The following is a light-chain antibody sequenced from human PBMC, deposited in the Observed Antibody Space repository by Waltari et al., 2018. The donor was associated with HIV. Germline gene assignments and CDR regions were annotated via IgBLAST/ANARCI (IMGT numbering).Light chain of an antibody. CDR3: LQDFEYPWT. CDR2: AST. J-gene: IGKJ1*01. CDR1: QGIRND. Sequence: AVQMTQPPSSVSGSLGGRVTISCRASQGIRNDLSWFQMKPGGAPKLLIYASTILQTGVPPRFSGSASGTDFPLTISNLQSEDFATYFCLQDFEYPWTFGQGTTVE. V-gene: IGKV1-6*02.